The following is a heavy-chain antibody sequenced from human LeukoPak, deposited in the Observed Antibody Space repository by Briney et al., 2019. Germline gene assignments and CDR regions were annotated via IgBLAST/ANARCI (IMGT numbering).Heavy chain of an antibody. CDR2: IIPIFGTA. D-gene: IGHD2-8*02. V-gene: IGHV1-69*01. CDR1: GGTFSSYA. CDR3: ARDYHLKGWGSYWHDAFDI. Sequence: SVKVSCKASGGTFSSYAISWVRQAPGQGLEWMGGIIPIFGTANYAQKFQGRVTITADESTSTAYMELSSLRSEDTAVYYCARDYHLKGWGSYWHDAFDIWGQGTVVTVSS. J-gene: IGHJ3*02.